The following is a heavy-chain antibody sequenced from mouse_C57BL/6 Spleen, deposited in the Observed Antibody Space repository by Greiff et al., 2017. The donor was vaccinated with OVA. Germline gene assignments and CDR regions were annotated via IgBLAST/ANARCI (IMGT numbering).Heavy chain of an antibody. Sequence: EVKLVESGGGLVKPGGSLKLSCAASGFTFSSYTMSWVRQTPEKRLEWVATISGGGGNTYYPDSVKGRFTISRDNAKNTLYLQMSSLRSEDTALYYCARQGYGSRYFDVWGTGTTVTVSS. CDR1: GFTFSSYT. J-gene: IGHJ1*03. D-gene: IGHD1-1*01. CDR2: ISGGGGNT. CDR3: ARQGYGSRYFDV. V-gene: IGHV5-9*01.